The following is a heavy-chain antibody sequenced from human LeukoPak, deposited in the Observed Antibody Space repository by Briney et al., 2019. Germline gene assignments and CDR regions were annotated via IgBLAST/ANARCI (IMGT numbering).Heavy chain of an antibody. D-gene: IGHD3-10*01. CDR1: GFTFSDYS. Sequence: GGSLRLSCAASGFTFSDYSMNWVRQAPGKGLEWLSYISSSSRTIYYADSVRGRFTVSRDNAKDSLYLQLNSLRAEDTAVYYCAREKDYYGSGSNFAFDYWGQGTLVTVSS. V-gene: IGHV3-48*01. CDR3: AREKDYYGSGSNFAFDY. J-gene: IGHJ4*02. CDR2: ISSSSRTI.